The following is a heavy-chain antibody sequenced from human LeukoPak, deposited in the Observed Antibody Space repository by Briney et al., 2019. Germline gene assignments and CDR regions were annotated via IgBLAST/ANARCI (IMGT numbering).Heavy chain of an antibody. D-gene: IGHD1-26*01. CDR2: INPNSGGT. Sequence: GASVKVSCKASGYTFTGYYMHWVRRAPGQGLEWMGWINPNSGGTNYARKFQGRVTMTRDTSISTAYMELSRLRSDDTAVYYCARDWDLYCAFDIWGQGTMVTVSS. CDR1: GYTFTGYY. J-gene: IGHJ3*02. CDR3: ARDWDLYCAFDI. V-gene: IGHV1-2*02.